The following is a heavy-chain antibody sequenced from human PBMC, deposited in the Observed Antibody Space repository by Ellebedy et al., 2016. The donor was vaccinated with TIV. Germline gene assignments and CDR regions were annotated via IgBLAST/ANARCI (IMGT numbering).Heavy chain of an antibody. J-gene: IGHJ4*02. Sequence: PGGSLRLSCAASGFTFSSYWMTWVRQAPGKGLEWVGNINQDGSEKYHVDSVKGRFTISRDNAKNSLYLQMNSLRTEDTAVYYCARDSNLGYQILFDYWGQGTLVTVSS. D-gene: IGHD3-16*02. CDR2: INQDGSEK. CDR1: GFTFSSYW. V-gene: IGHV3-7*04. CDR3: ARDSNLGYQILFDY.